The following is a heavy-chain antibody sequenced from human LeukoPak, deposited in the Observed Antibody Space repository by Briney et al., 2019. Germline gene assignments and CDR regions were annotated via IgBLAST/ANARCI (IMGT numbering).Heavy chain of an antibody. V-gene: IGHV3-7*01. CDR1: GFTFSNYW. Sequence: GGSLRLSCTASGFTFSNYWMNWVRQAPGKGLEWVANIKQDGSEKNYVDSVKGRFTISRDNSLNTLHLQMNSLRTEDTAVYYCAREFGHNRWYFDYWGQGALVTVSS. D-gene: IGHD5-24*01. CDR2: IKQDGSEK. CDR3: AREFGHNRWYFDY. J-gene: IGHJ4*02.